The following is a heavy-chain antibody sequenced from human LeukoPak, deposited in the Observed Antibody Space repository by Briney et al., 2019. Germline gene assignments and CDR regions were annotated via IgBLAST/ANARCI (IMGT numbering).Heavy chain of an antibody. CDR3: AKSQGGGNYHGGDY. CDR1: GYTFTGYY. J-gene: IGHJ4*02. CDR2: INSNSGGT. Sequence: VASVKVSCKTSGYTFTGYYVHWVRQAPGKGLEWMGCINSNSGGTNYARKLQGRVTMTRDTSISTAYMELSRLRSDDTAVYYCAKSQGGGNYHGGDYWGQGTLVTVSS. D-gene: IGHD4/OR15-4a*01. V-gene: IGHV1-2*02.